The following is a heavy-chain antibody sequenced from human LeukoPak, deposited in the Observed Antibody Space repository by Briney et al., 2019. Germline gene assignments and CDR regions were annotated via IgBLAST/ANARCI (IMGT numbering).Heavy chain of an antibody. CDR1: GASISAHY. Sequence: SETLSLTCTVSGASISAHYWSWIRQPPGKGLGYIGDFYSTGTTNYNPSLKSRVTMSVDTSKNQFSLRLTSVTAADTAVYYCAKFGNYPVHVSYSYYYLDVWGKGTTVTVSS. CDR3: AKFGNYPVHVSYSYYYLDV. J-gene: IGHJ6*03. CDR2: FYSTGTT. V-gene: IGHV4-59*11. D-gene: IGHD1-7*01.